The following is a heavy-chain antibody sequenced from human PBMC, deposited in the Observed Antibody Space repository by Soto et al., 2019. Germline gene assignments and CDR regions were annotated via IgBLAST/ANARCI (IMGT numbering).Heavy chain of an antibody. CDR1: GYSISSGYY. Sequence: SETLSLTCAVSGYSISSGYYWGWLRQPPGKGLEWIGSIYHGGSTYYNPSLNSRVTLSVDTSNNHVSLILNSVTAADTAVYYCARGGYCSSTSCDTTGDFDYWGQGTLVTVSS. CDR3: ARGGYCSSTSCDTTGDFDY. D-gene: IGHD2-2*02. V-gene: IGHV4-38-2*01. J-gene: IGHJ4*02. CDR2: IYHGGST.